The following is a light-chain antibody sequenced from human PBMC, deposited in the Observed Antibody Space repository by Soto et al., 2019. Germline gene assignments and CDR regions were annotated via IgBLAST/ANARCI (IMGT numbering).Light chain of an antibody. CDR1: QSISSN. Sequence: EIVMTQSPATLSVSPGERATLSCRASQSISSNLAWYQQRPGQAPRLLVYGASTRATGVPARFSGSGSGTDFTLTISSLQSEDFALYYCQQYDSWPPLFTFGPGTKVDIK. J-gene: IGKJ3*01. V-gene: IGKV3-15*01. CDR2: GAS. CDR3: QQYDSWPPLFT.